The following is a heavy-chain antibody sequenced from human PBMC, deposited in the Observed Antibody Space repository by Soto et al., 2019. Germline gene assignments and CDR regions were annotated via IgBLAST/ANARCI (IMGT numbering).Heavy chain of an antibody. J-gene: IGHJ4*02. CDR1: GGSFSGYY. V-gene: IGHV4-34*01. CDR3: ARDKITGLFDY. Sequence: QVQLQQWGAGLLKPSETLSLTCAVYGGSFSGYYWTWIRQPPATGLEWIGEINHSGSTNYNPSLKGRVTISVDTSKNQFCLKLTSVTAADTAVYYCARDKITGLFDYWCQGALVTVSS. D-gene: IGHD2-8*02. CDR2: INHSGST.